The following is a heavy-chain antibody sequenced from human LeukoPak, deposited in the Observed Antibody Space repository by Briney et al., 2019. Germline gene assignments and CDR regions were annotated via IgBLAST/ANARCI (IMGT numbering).Heavy chain of an antibody. CDR3: VRDGDY. CDR1: GFTFSTYS. V-gene: IGHV3-21*01. CDR2: ITGRSSDI. J-gene: IGHJ4*02. Sequence: GGSLRLSCAASGFTFSTYSMNWVRQAPGKGLECVSSITGRSSDIYYADSVKGRFTISRDNAENSLYLQMNSLRADDTAVYYCVRDGDYWGQGTLVTVPS.